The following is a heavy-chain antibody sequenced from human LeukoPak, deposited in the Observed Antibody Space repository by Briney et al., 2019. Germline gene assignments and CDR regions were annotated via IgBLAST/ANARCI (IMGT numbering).Heavy chain of an antibody. J-gene: IGHJ3*02. CDR1: GGSISSYY. V-gene: IGHV4-59*01. CDR2: IYYSGST. Sequence: SETLSLTCTVSGGSISSYYWSWIRQPPGKGLEWIGYIYYSGSTNYNPSLKSRVTISVDTSKNQFSLKLSSVTAADTVVYYCARDNDQEDAFDIWGQGTMVTVSS. D-gene: IGHD2-2*01. CDR3: ARDNDQEDAFDI.